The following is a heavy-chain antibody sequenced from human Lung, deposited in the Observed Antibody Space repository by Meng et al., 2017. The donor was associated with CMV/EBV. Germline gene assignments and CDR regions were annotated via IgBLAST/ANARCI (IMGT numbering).Heavy chain of an antibody. Sequence: SXTXSLXCAVYGGSFSGYYWSWSRKPPGKGLVWIGEINHSGSTNYNPYLKSRVTISVDTSRNKFSLKLSSVTAADTAVYYCARGEVARGYCTNGVCYSLRGYYYYGMDVXGQGXTVTVSS. CDR3: ARGEVARGYCTNGVCYSLRGYYYYGMDV. CDR2: INHSGST. V-gene: IGHV4-34*01. J-gene: IGHJ6*02. CDR1: GGSFSGYY. D-gene: IGHD2-8*01.